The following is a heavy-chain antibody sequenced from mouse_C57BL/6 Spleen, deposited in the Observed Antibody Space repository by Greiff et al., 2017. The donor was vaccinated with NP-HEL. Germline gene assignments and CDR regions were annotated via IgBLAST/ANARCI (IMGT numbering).Heavy chain of an antibody. CDR1: GYAFSSSW. CDR3: ARRLDYYGSSYGY. CDR2: IYPGDGDT. V-gene: IGHV1-82*01. D-gene: IGHD1-1*01. J-gene: IGHJ2*01. Sequence: VQLQQSGPELVKPGASVKISCKASGYAFSSSWMNWVKQRPGKGLEWIGRIYPGDGDTNYNGKFKGKATLTADKSSSTAYMQLSSLTSEDSAVYYCARRLDYYGSSYGYWGQGTTLTVSS.